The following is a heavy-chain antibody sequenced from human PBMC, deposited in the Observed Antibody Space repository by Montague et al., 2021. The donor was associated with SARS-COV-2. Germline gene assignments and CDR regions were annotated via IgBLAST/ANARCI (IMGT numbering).Heavy chain of an antibody. CDR3: AKAGDTMVRGVITSYYYYGMDV. J-gene: IGHJ6*02. CDR2: ISGSGGST. V-gene: IGHV3-23*01. D-gene: IGHD3-10*01. Sequence: SLRLSCAASGFTFSSYAMSWVRQAPGKGLEWVSAISGSGGSTYYADSVKGRFTIPRDNSKNTLYLQMNSLRAEDTAVYYCAKAGDTMVRGVITSYYYYGMDVWGQGTTVTVSS. CDR1: GFTFSSYA.